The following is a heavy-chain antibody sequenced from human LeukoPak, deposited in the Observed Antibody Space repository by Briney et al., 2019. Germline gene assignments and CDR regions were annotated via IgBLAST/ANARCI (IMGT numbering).Heavy chain of an antibody. D-gene: IGHD3-10*01. CDR1: GSTVSSNY. CDR3: ARVPQAAGSGSSGARIYYYYYYMDV. J-gene: IGHJ6*03. Sequence: GGSLRLSCAASGSTVSSNYMSWVRQAPGKGLEWVSVIYSGGSTYYADSVKGRFTISRDNSKNTLYLQMNSLRAEDTAVYYCARVPQAAGSGSSGARIYYYYYYMDVWGKGTTVTVSS. V-gene: IGHV3-53*01. CDR2: IYSGGST.